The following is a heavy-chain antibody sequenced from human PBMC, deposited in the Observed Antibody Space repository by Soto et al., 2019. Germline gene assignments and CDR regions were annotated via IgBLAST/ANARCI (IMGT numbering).Heavy chain of an antibody. CDR1: GFTFSSYA. J-gene: IGHJ4*02. CDR2: ISGSGGST. D-gene: IGHD2-15*01. CDR3: AKDHSRRICSGGSCYFDY. Sequence: GGSLRLSCAASGFTFSSYAMSWVRQAPGKGLEWVSAISGSGGSTYYADSVKGRFTISRDNSKNTLYLQMNSLRAEDTAVYYCAKDHSRRICSGGSCYFDYWGQGTLVTVSS. V-gene: IGHV3-23*01.